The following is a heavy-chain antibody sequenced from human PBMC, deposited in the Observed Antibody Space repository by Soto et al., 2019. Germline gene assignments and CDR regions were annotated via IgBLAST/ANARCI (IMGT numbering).Heavy chain of an antibody. CDR1: GGTFSSYT. CDR2: IIPILGIA. CDR3: ARGNIVVVPAATKPGYYFDY. V-gene: IGHV1-69*02. D-gene: IGHD2-2*01. J-gene: IGHJ4*02. Sequence: GASVEVSCKASGGTFSSYTLSWVRQAPGQGLEWMGRIIPILGIANYAQKFQGRVTITADKSTSTAYMELSSLRSEDTAVYYCARGNIVVVPAATKPGYYFDYWGQGTLVTVSS.